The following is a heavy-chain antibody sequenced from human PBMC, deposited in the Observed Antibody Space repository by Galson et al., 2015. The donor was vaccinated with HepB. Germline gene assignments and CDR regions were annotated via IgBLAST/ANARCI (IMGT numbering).Heavy chain of an antibody. Sequence: LRLSCAASGFTFGDYAMSWFRQAPGKGLEWVGFIRSKAYGGTTEYAASVKGRFTISRDDSKTIAYLQMNSLKTEDTALYYCTRYYDFWSGSPDFSMGVWGQGTTVTVSS. V-gene: IGHV3-49*03. CDR3: TRYYDFWSGSPDFSMGV. D-gene: IGHD3-3*01. CDR1: GFTFGDYA. CDR2: IRSKAYGGTT. J-gene: IGHJ6*02.